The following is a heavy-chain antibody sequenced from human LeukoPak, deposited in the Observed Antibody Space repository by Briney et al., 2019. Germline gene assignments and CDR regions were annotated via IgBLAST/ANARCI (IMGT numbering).Heavy chain of an antibody. J-gene: IGHJ5*02. CDR3: AKPHWNYQADWFDP. CDR1: GFTFSSYW. Sequence: GGSLRLSCAASGFTFSSYWMHWVRQAPGKGLVWVSRINSDGSSTSYADSVKGRFTISRDNAKNTLYLQMNSLRAEDTAVYYCAKPHWNYQADWFDPWGQGTLVTVSS. CDR2: INSDGSST. V-gene: IGHV3-74*01. D-gene: IGHD1-7*01.